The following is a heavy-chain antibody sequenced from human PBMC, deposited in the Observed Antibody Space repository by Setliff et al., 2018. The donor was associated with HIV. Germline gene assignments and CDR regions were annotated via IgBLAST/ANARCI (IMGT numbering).Heavy chain of an antibody. J-gene: IGHJ5*02. CDR1: GFTFRNYW. V-gene: IGHV3-74*01. Sequence: GGSLRLSCAASGFTFRNYWMHWVRQAPGKGLVWVSRIDGDGSGTSYADSVQGRFTISRDNAKNTLYLQMNSLRPEDTAMYYCARDRERWLQSRLFDPWGQGTLVTVSS. D-gene: IGHD4-4*01. CDR3: ARDRERWLQSRLFDP. CDR2: IDGDGSGT.